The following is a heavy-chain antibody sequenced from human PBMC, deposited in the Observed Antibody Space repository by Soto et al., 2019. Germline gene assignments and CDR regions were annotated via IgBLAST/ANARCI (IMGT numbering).Heavy chain of an antibody. CDR3: ARGTGYIDGWRTFDF. CDR1: DDSFRGADYY. D-gene: IGHD6-19*01. J-gene: IGHJ5*01. CDR2: TYYNGDT. V-gene: IGHV4-61*08. Sequence: SETLSLTCTVSDDSFRGADYYWSWIRQPLGKGPEWIGYTYYNGDTKYNPALKSRVTMSVDTSKNQFSLTLSSVTAADTAVYFCARGTGYIDGWRTFDFWGRGILVAV.